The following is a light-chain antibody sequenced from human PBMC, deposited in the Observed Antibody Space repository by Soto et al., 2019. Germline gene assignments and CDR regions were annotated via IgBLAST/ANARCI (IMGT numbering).Light chain of an antibody. Sequence: QSALTQPRSVSGSPGQSVTISCTGTSSDFGGYNYVSWYQQHPGKAPKLIIHGITERPSEVPDRFSASKSGNTASLTISGLQAEDEADYYCCSYAGDYTFYVFGTGTKVTVL. V-gene: IGLV2-11*01. CDR1: SSDFGGYNY. CDR3: CSYAGDYTFYV. J-gene: IGLJ1*01. CDR2: GIT.